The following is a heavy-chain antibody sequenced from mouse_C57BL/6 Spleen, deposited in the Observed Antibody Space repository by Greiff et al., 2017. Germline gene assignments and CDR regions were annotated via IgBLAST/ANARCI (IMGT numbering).Heavy chain of an antibody. Sequence: QVQLQQSGAELVRPGTSVKVSCKASGYAFTNYLIEWVKQRPGQGLEWIGVINPGSGGTNYNEKFKGKATLTADKSSSTAYMQLSSLTSEDSAVYCCARNGAMDYWGQGTSVTVSS. CDR2: INPGSGGT. J-gene: IGHJ4*01. CDR3: ARNGAMDY. CDR1: GYAFTNYL. V-gene: IGHV1-54*01.